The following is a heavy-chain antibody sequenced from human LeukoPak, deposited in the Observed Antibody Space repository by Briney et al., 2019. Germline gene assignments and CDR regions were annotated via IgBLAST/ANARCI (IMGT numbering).Heavy chain of an antibody. CDR3: ARDYCSGGSCYSTLDY. J-gene: IGHJ4*02. CDR2: INPNSGGT. Sequence: ASVKVSCKASGFTFTGYYMHWVRQAPGQGLEWMGWINPNSGGTNYAQKFQGRVTMTRDTSISTAYMELSRLRSDDTAVYYCARDYCSGGSCYSTLDYWGQGTLVTVSS. CDR1: GFTFTGYY. V-gene: IGHV1-2*02. D-gene: IGHD2-15*01.